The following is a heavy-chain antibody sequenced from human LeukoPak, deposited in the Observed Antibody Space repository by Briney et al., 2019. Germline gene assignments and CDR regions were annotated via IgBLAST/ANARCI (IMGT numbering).Heavy chain of an antibody. V-gene: IGHV4-30-4*01. CDR1: GGSISSGVYY. CDR3: ARVVIDSSSWYGYFDY. CDR2: IYYSGST. J-gene: IGHJ4*02. D-gene: IGHD6-13*01. Sequence: KPSETLSLTCTVSGGSISSGVYYWSWIRQPPGKGLEWIGYIYYSGSTYYNPSLKSRVTISVDTSKNQFSLKLSSVTAADTAVYYCARVVIDSSSWYGYFDYWGQGTPVTVSS.